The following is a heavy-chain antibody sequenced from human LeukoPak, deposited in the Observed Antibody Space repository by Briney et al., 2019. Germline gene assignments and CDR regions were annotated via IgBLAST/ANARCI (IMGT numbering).Heavy chain of an antibody. D-gene: IGHD6-6*01. CDR3: ARAPPYSSSTLGY. J-gene: IGHJ4*02. CDR1: GYSIRSAYY. CDR2: IKQGVST. Sequence: SETLSLTCTVSGYSIRSAYYWGWIRQPPGKGLEWVGSIKQGVSTYYNPSLKSRVTISVDTSESQFSLKLSSVTAADTAVYYCARAPPYSSSTLGYWGQGTLVTVSS. V-gene: IGHV4-38-2*02.